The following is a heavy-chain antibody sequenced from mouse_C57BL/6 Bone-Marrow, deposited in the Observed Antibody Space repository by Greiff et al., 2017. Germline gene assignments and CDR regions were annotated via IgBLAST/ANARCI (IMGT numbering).Heavy chain of an antibody. CDR3: ARAGPLGRSVDY. Sequence: VQLQQPGAELVQPGASVKMSCKASGYTFTSYWLTWVKQRPGQGLEWIGDIYPTSGRTNYNEKLKGKAILTVDTSSNTAYMQLSSLTSEDSAVFYCARAGPLGRSVDYWGQGTTLTVSA. CDR1: GYTFTSYW. J-gene: IGHJ2*01. CDR2: IYPTSGRT. D-gene: IGHD4-1*01. V-gene: IGHV1-55*01.